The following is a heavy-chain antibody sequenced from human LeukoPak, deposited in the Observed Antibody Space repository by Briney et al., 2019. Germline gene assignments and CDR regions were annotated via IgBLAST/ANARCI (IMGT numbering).Heavy chain of an antibody. D-gene: IGHD5-18*01. CDR2: ISYDGSNQ. J-gene: IGHJ4*02. Sequence: GGSLRLSCAASGFTFSSYAMHWVRQAPGKGLERVAVISYDGSNQYYADSVKGRFTISRDNSKNTLYLQMNSLRVQDTAVYYCAREGVYSYGPLDYWGQGTLVTVSS. CDR1: GFTFSSYA. CDR3: AREGVYSYGPLDY. V-gene: IGHV3-30-3*01.